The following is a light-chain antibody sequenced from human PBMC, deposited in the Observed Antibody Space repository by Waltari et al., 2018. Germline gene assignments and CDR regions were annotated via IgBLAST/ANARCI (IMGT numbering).Light chain of an antibody. CDR1: QSISNY. CDR2: AAS. V-gene: IGKV1-39*01. Sequence: DIQMTQSPSSLSASVGDRVTITCRASQSISNYLNWYQQKPGEVPKLLIYAASILQSGVPSRFSGIGSATDFTLTISSLQPEDFATYYCQQSYNTPLTFGGGTKVEIK. CDR3: QQSYNTPLT. J-gene: IGKJ4*01.